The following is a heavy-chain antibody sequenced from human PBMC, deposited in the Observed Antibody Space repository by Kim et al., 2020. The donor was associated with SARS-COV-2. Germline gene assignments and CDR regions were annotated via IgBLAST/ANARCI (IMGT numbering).Heavy chain of an antibody. D-gene: IGHD4-17*01. J-gene: IGHJ3*01. CDR2: ISNSGRSK. V-gene: IGHV3-21*01. CDR3: TRDHGRKANAIDV. CDR1: GFPFSAYN. Sequence: GGSLRLSCAASGFPFSAYNMNWFRQAPGKGLEWVSAISNSGRSKYYADSMKGRFTIPRDNANNSLFLQMNSLRADDTAVYYCTRDHGRKANAIDVWGQGT.